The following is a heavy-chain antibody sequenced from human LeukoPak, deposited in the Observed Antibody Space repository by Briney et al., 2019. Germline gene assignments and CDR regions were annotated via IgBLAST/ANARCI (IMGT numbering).Heavy chain of an antibody. Sequence: SETLSLTCAVHGGSFRGYYWSWIRQPPGKGLEWIGEINHSGITNYKPSLNRRVTISVDPHKHQFSLTPSSVTAAHTAVYYCARGRVGWFDPWGQRTLVTVSS. V-gene: IGHV4-34*01. CDR3: ARGRVGWFDP. CDR1: GGSFRGYY. CDR2: INHSGIT. J-gene: IGHJ5*02.